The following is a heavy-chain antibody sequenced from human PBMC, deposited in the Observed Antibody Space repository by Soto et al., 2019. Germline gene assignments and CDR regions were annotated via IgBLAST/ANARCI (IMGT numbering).Heavy chain of an antibody. CDR2: FDPEDGET. Sequence: ASVKVSCKVSGYTLTELSMHWVRQAPGKGLEWMGGFDPEDGETIYAQKFQGRVTMTEDTSTDTAYMELSSLRSEDTAVYYCARVMVGSSWYSRGSHARPYYFDYWGQGTLVTVSS. V-gene: IGHV1-24*01. CDR1: GYTLTELS. D-gene: IGHD6-13*01. CDR3: ARVMVGSSWYSRGSHARPYYFDY. J-gene: IGHJ4*02.